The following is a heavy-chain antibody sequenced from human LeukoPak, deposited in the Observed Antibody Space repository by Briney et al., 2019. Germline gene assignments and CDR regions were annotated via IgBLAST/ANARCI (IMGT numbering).Heavy chain of an antibody. J-gene: IGHJ4*02. Sequence: SVKVSCKASGGTFSSYAISWVRQAPGQGLEWMGGIIPIFGTANYAQKFQGRVTITADKSTSTAYMELSSLRSEDTAVYYCARVDIAAAGTFTNFDYWGQGTLVTVSS. V-gene: IGHV1-69*06. D-gene: IGHD6-13*01. CDR2: IIPIFGTA. CDR3: ARVDIAAAGTFTNFDY. CDR1: GGTFSSYA.